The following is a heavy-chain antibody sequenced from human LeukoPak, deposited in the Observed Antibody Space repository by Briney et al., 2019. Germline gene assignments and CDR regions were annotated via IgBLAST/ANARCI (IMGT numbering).Heavy chain of an antibody. Sequence: SETLSLTCTVSGGSISSGGYYWSWIRQHPGKGLEWIGYTYYSGSTYYNPSLKSRVTISVDTSKNQFSLKLSSVTAADTAVYYCARGNQLPSNWDYWGRGTLVTVSS. D-gene: IGHD2-2*01. CDR3: ARGNQLPSNWDY. J-gene: IGHJ4*02. CDR1: GGSISSGGYY. V-gene: IGHV4-31*03. CDR2: TYYSGST.